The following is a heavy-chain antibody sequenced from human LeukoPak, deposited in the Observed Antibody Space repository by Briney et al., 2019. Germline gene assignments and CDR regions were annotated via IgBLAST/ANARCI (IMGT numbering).Heavy chain of an antibody. CDR2: IYYSGST. J-gene: IGHJ4*02. CDR1: GGSISSSSYY. Sequence: PSETLSLTCTVPGGSISSSSYYWGWIRQPPGKGLEWIGSIYYSGSTYYNPSLKSRVTISVDTSKNQFSLKLSSVTAADTAVYYCARSSYYDFWSGYYSYFDYWGQGTLVTVSS. D-gene: IGHD3-3*01. CDR3: ARSSYYDFWSGYYSYFDY. V-gene: IGHV4-39*01.